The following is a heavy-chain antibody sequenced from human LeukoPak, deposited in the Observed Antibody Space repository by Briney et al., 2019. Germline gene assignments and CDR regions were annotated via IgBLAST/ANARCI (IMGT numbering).Heavy chain of an antibody. J-gene: IGHJ6*03. CDR3: ARGIMATNWIYYYYNYMDV. D-gene: IGHD5-12*01. CDR2: INPNSGGT. Sequence: ASVTVSRKASGYTFTGYYMHWVRQAPGQGLEWMGWINPNSGGTNSAQKFQGRVTMTRDTSISTAYMVLSRLRSDDTAVYYCARGIMATNWIYYYYNYMDVWGKGTTVTVSS. V-gene: IGHV1-2*02. CDR1: GYTFTGYY.